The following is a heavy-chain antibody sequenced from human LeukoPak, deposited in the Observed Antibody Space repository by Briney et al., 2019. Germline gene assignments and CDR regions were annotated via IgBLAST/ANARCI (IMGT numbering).Heavy chain of an antibody. J-gene: IGHJ5*02. CDR2: IYTSGST. Sequence: SETLYLTCTVPGGSISSYYWSWIRQPAGKGLEWIVRIYTSGSTNYNPSLKSRVTMSVDTSKNHFSLKLSAVTAEDTAVYYCARGDGAVAGIDFNLFDPWGQGTLVTVAS. D-gene: IGHD6-19*01. CDR3: ARGDGAVAGIDFNLFDP. V-gene: IGHV4-4*07. CDR1: GGSISSYY.